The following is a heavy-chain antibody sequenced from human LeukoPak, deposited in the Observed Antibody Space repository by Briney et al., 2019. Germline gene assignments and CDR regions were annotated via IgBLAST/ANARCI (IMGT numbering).Heavy chain of an antibody. Sequence: SETLSLTCTVSGGSISSGSYYWSWIRQPAGKGLEWIGRIYTSGSTNYNPSLKSRVTISVDTSKNQFSLKLSSVTAADTAVYYCARLGPYGSGSYPHYYYYYYMDVWGKGTTVTVSS. J-gene: IGHJ6*03. V-gene: IGHV4-61*02. CDR2: IYTSGST. CDR1: GGSISSGSYY. D-gene: IGHD3-10*01. CDR3: ARLGPYGSGSYPHYYYYYYMDV.